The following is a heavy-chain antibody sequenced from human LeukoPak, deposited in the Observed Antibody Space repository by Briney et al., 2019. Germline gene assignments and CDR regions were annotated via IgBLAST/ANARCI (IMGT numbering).Heavy chain of an antibody. CDR2: IKPDGSEK. CDR1: GFTFSNFW. Sequence: GGSLRLSCAASGFTFSNFWMTWVRQAPGKGLEWVANIKPDGSEKYYVQSVKGRFTISRDNAKNSLFLQMNSLRAEDTAVYYCAKDSGSDWGQGTLVTVSS. CDR3: AKDSGSD. D-gene: IGHD1-26*01. J-gene: IGHJ4*02. V-gene: IGHV3-7*01.